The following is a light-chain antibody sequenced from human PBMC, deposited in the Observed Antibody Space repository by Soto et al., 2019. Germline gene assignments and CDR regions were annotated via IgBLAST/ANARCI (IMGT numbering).Light chain of an antibody. CDR2: AAS. J-gene: IGKJ1*01. Sequence: EMVLTRWPGTQSLSPGERATLCCRAGQSVSSSYLAWYQQKPGQAPRLLIYAASTRATGIPARFSGSGSGTEFTLTIRSLHSEDFAVYSCQQYNHWALQTFGQGTKVDIK. CDR3: QQYNHWALQT. CDR1: QSVSSSY. V-gene: IGKV3-15*01.